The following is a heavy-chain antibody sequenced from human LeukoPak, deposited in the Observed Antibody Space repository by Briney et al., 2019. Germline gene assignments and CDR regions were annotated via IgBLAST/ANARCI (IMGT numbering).Heavy chain of an antibody. CDR1: GGSFSGYY. Sequence: PSETLSLTCAVYGGSFSGYYWSWIRQPPGKGLEWIGEINHSGSTNYNPSLKSRVTISVDTSKNQFSLKLSSVTAADTAVYYCARGPNYILTGYYKGGPYYYYGKDVWGKGTTVTVSS. D-gene: IGHD3-9*01. CDR2: INHSGST. J-gene: IGHJ6*04. V-gene: IGHV4-34*01. CDR3: ARGPNYILTGYYKGGPYYYYGKDV.